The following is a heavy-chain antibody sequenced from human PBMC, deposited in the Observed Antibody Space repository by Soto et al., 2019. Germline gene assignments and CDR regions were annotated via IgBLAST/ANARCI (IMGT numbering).Heavy chain of an antibody. V-gene: IGHV3-7*01. CDR3: AKELAGRVTTRYYYGMDV. CDR2: IKQDGSEK. CDR1: GFTFSSYW. D-gene: IGHD4-17*01. Sequence: AGGSLRLSCAASGFTFSSYWMSWVRQAPGKGLEWVANIKQDGSEKYYVDSVKGRFTISRDNSKNTLYLQMNSLRAEDTAVYYCAKELAGRVTTRYYYGMDVWGQGTTVTVS. J-gene: IGHJ6*02.